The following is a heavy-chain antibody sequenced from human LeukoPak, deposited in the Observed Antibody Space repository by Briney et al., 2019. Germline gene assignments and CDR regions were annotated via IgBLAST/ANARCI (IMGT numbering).Heavy chain of an antibody. J-gene: IGHJ6*02. D-gene: IGHD4-17*01. CDR3: QRVQSTVTSETQDYYDYGMDV. V-gene: IGHV1-69*04. Sequence: ASVKVSCKASGGTFSSYAISWVRQAPGQGLEWMGRIIPILGIANYSQKYHGRVTLTADKSTSQANMDLSSLTAGDTAVHHLQRVQSTVTSETQDYYDYGMDVWGQGTTVTVSS. CDR1: GGTFSSYA. CDR2: IIPILGIA.